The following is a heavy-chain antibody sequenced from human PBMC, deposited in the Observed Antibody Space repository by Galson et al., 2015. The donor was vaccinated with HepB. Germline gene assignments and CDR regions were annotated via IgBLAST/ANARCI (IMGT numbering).Heavy chain of an antibody. CDR2: ISSSSSYI. CDR3: ARDGGSMWFGTPSGLFDY. V-gene: IGHV3-21*01. J-gene: IGHJ4*02. D-gene: IGHD3-10*01. Sequence: SLRLSCAASGFTFSSYSMNWVRQAPGKGLEWVSSISSSSSYIYYADSVKGRFTISRDNAKNSLYLQMNSLRAEDTAVYYCARDGGSMWFGTPSGLFDYWGQGTLVTVSS. CDR1: GFTFSSYS.